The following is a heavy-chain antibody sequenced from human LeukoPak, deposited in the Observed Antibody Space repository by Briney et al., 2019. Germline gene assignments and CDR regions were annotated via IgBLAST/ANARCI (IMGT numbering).Heavy chain of an antibody. D-gene: IGHD1-1*01. J-gene: IGHJ4*02. CDR1: GFTFSSYA. V-gene: IGHV3-23*01. Sequence: GGSLRLSCAASGFTFSSYAMSWVRQAPGKGLEWVSAISGSGSSTYYADSVEGRFTISRDNSKNTLYLQMNTLRAEDTAVYYCAKAATGTTGGYWGQGTLVTVSS. CDR3: AKAATGTTGGY. CDR2: ISGSGSST.